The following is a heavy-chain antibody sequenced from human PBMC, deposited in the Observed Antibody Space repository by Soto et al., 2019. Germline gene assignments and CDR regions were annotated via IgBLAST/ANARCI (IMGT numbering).Heavy chain of an antibody. CDR2: SSNSGSFT. CDR1: GFTFSYHY. CDR3: VRSGDNYNLLDY. V-gene: IGHV3-11*06. J-gene: IGHJ4*02. Sequence: GGSLRLSCAASGFTFSYHYMIWIRQAPGKGLEWIGYSSNSGSFTRYADSVKGRFSISRDNAKNSLYLQINSLRGDDTATYFCVRSGDNYNLLDYWGQGTLVTVSS. D-gene: IGHD1-1*01.